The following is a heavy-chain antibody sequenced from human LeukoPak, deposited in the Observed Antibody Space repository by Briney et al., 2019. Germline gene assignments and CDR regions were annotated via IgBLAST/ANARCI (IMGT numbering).Heavy chain of an antibody. CDR1: GFTFSSYW. CDR2: INTDGSST. CDR3: ARAPGSISIY. D-gene: IGHD3-10*01. J-gene: IGHJ4*02. V-gene: IGHV3-74*01. Sequence: GGSLRLSCAASGFTFSSYWMHWVRQAPGKGLVWVSRINTDGSSTGYADSAKGRFTISRDDAKSTLYLQMNSLRAEDTAVYYCARAPGSISIYWGQGTLVTVSS.